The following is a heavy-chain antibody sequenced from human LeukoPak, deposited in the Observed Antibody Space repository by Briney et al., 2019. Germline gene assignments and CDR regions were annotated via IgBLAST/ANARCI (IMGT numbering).Heavy chain of an antibody. V-gene: IGHV4-59*01. Sequence: PSETLSLTCTVSGGSISNYQWSWIRQPPGKGLEWIGNIYYSGSANYNPSLQSRVIISVDTSKNQFSLNLNPVIAADTAVYYCARVGVDYSGNIIKYFFDYWGQGTLVTVSS. CDR3: ARVGVDYSGNIIKYFFDY. J-gene: IGHJ4*02. CDR1: GGSISNYQ. CDR2: IYYSGSA. D-gene: IGHD4-23*01.